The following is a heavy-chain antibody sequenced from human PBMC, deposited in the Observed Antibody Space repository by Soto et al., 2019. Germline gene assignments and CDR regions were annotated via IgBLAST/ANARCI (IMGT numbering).Heavy chain of an antibody. CDR1: GFTFSSYC. CDR2: IIYDGSDK. Sequence: PGGSLRLSCAASGFTFSSYCMRWVRQAPGKGLEWVTSIIYDGSDKYYADSVKGRFTISRENSKNTLYLQMNSLRTEDSAVYYCAKARGAFGDFVHQWGQGTPVTVSS. D-gene: IGHD3-10*01. J-gene: IGHJ4*02. CDR3: AKARGAFGDFVHQ. V-gene: IGHV3-30*18.